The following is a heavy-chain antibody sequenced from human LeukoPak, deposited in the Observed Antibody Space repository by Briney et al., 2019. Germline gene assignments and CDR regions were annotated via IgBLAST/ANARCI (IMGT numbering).Heavy chain of an antibody. D-gene: IGHD3-3*01. J-gene: IGHJ4*02. Sequence: EASVKVSCKASGYTFISYGISWVRPAPGQGLEWMGWISAYNGNTNYAQKLQGRVTTTTDTTTSTAYMELRSLRSDDTAVYYCAGGGTIFGVVTPYDYGGKGTLVTVSP. CDR2: ISAYNGNT. CDR3: AGGGTIFGVVTPYDY. V-gene: IGHV1-18*01. CDR1: GYTFISYG.